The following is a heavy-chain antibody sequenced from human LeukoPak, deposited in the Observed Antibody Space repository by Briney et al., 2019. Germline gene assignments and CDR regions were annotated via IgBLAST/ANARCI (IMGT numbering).Heavy chain of an antibody. J-gene: IGHJ4*02. Sequence: GGSLRLSCAASGFTFSSYEMNWVRQAPGKGLEWVSYISSSGSTIYYADSAKGRFTISRDNAKNSLYLQMNSLRAEDTAVYYCAKTSYGSGSYYIRERYFDYWGQGTLVTVSS. CDR2: ISSSGSTI. D-gene: IGHD3-10*01. V-gene: IGHV3-48*03. CDR1: GFTFSSYE. CDR3: AKTSYGSGSYYIRERYFDY.